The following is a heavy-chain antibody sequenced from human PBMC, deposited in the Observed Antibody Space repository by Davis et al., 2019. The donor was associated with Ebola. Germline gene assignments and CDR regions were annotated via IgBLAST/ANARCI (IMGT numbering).Heavy chain of an antibody. D-gene: IGHD6-19*01. J-gene: IGHJ6*02. CDR3: ARGHISGWYYYYYGMDV. Sequence: HTGGSLRLSCAASGFTFSGSAMHWVRQAPGKGLVWVSRINSDGSSTSYADSVKGRFTISRDNAKNTLYLQMNSLRAEDTAVYYCARGHISGWYYYYYGMDVGGQGTTVTVSS. V-gene: IGHV3-74*01. CDR1: GFTFSGSA. CDR2: INSDGSST.